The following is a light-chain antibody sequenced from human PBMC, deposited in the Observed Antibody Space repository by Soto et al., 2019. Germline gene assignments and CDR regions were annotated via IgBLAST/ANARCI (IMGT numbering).Light chain of an antibody. V-gene: IGKV1-33*01. J-gene: IGKJ4*01. Sequence: DIQMTQSPSSLSASVGDRVTITCQASQDISNYLNWYQPKPGKAPKPLIYDASNLETGVPSRFSGSGSGTDFTFTISSLQPEDIATYYCQQYDNLLTFGGGTKVEIK. CDR3: QQYDNLLT. CDR2: DAS. CDR1: QDISNY.